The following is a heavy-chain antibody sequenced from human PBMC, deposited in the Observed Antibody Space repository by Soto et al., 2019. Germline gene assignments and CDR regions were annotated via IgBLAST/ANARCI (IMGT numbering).Heavy chain of an antibody. CDR3: ARTYYDFWSGPNTWFDP. J-gene: IGHJ5*02. CDR1: GGSISSGGYY. V-gene: IGHV4-31*03. CDR2: IYYSGST. D-gene: IGHD3-3*01. Sequence: PSETLSLTCTVSGGSISSGGYYWSWIRQHPGKGLEWIGYIYYSGSTYYNPSLKSRVTISVDTSKNQFSLKLSSVTAADTAVYYCARTYYDFWSGPNTWFDPWGQGTLVTVSS.